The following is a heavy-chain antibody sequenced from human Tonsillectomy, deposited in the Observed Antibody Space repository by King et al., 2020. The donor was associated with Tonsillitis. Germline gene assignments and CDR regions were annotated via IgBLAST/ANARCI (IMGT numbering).Heavy chain of an antibody. CDR3: ARGSLRSYYYYYHMDV. Sequence: QLQESGPGLVKPSETLSLTCTVSGGSISSYYWTWIRQPPGKGLEWIGYIYYTGGTNYNPSLESRVTILIDTSKNQFSLNLSSVTPADTAVYYCARGSLRSYYYYYHMDVWGKGTTVTVSS. CDR1: GGSISSYY. CDR2: IYYTGGT. D-gene: IGHD3-3*01. V-gene: IGHV4-59*01. J-gene: IGHJ6*03.